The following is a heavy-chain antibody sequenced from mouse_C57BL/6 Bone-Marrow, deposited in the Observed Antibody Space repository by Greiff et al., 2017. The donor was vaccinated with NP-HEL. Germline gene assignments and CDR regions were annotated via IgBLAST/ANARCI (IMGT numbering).Heavy chain of an antibody. CDR2: IYPRSGNT. J-gene: IGHJ4*01. V-gene: IGHV1-81*01. CDR3: ARSGYYGRGYAMDY. CDR1: GYTFTSYG. D-gene: IGHD1-1*01. Sequence: KESCKASGYTFTSYGISWVKQRTGQGLEWIGEIYPRSGNTYYNEKFKGKATLTADKSSSTAYMELRSLTSEDSAVYFCARSGYYGRGYAMDYWGQGTSVTVSS.